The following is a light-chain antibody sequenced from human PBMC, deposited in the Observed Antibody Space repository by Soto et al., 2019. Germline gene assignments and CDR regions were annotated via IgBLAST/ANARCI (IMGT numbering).Light chain of an antibody. J-gene: IGLJ2*01. V-gene: IGLV2-14*01. CDR1: RSDIGDSNF. Sequence: QSALTQPASVSGSAGQSVTISCTGPRSDIGDSNFISWYQHSPGNAPRLLTYAVNNRPSGVSRRFSGSKAGNTASLTISGLLDDDEADYFCASFRSGTILVFGSGTKLTVL. CDR3: ASFRSGTILV. CDR2: AVN.